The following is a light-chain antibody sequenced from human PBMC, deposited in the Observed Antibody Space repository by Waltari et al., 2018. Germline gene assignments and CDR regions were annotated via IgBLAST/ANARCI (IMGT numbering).Light chain of an antibody. J-gene: IGLJ3*02. CDR2: EVS. V-gene: IGLV2-14*01. CDR1: RSDVGGYNY. CDR3: SSYTSSSKV. Sequence: QSALTQPASGSGSPGQSIPISCPGTRSDVGGYNYVSWYQQHPGKAPKLMIYEVSNRPSGVSNRFSGSKSGNTASLTISGLQAEDEADYYCSSYTSSSKVFGGGTKLTVL.